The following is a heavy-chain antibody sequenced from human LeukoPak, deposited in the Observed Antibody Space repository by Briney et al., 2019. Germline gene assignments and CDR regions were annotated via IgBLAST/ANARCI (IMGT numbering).Heavy chain of an antibody. CDR3: GRAGVAPAAISH. J-gene: IGHJ4*02. D-gene: IGHD2-2*01. CDR2: IKQDGSEK. V-gene: IGHV3-7*03. Sequence: PGGSLRLSCAASGFTFTSYWMTWVRQAPGKGLEWVGNIKQDGSEKYYVDSLKGRFTISRDNAKNSLYLQMNNLRVEDTAFYYCGRAGVAPAAISHWGRGTLVTVSS. CDR1: GFTFTSYW.